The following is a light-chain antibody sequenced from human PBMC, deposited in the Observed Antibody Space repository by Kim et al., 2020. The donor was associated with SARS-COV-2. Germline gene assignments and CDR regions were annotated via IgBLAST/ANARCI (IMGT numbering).Light chain of an antibody. J-gene: IGKJ5*01. CDR2: DVS. V-gene: IGKV3-15*01. Sequence: SETPGERVTLSCRASQNIRTDLAWYQQKPGQDPRVLIYDVSTRATGIAARFSGSGSGTEFTLTNTSLQSEDSAVYYCQQYYYWRAFGQGTRLEIK. CDR3: QQYYYWRA. CDR1: QNIRTD.